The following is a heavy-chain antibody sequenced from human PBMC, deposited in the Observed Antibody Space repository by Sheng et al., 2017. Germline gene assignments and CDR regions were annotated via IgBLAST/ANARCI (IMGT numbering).Heavy chain of an antibody. CDR2: ISHDEITK. CDR1: GFTFSSYG. J-gene: IGHJ4*02. V-gene: IGHV3-30*18. Sequence: VQLVESGGGLVQPGRSLRLSCAASGFTFSSYGMHWVRQAPGKGLEWVALISHDEITKLYSDSVKGRFTISRDNSKNTLFLQMNSLRPEDTALYYCAKDLPPRQQLDGRLDYWGQGTLVTVSS. CDR3: AKDLPPRQQLDGRLDY. D-gene: IGHD6-13*01.